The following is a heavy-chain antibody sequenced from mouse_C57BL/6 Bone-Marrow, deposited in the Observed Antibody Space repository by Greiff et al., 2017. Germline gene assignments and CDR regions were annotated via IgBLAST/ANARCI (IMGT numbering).Heavy chain of an antibody. Sequence: VQLQQSGPGLVQPSQSLSITCKVSGFSLTSYGVHWVRQSPGKGLEWLGVIWSGGSTDDNAAFISRLSISKDNSKSQVFFKMNSLQAYDTAIYYCARNGYGSSCWYFDVWGTGTTVTVSS. CDR3: ARNGYGSSCWYFDV. J-gene: IGHJ1*03. V-gene: IGHV2-2*01. CDR2: IWSGGST. CDR1: GFSLTSYG. D-gene: IGHD1-1*01.